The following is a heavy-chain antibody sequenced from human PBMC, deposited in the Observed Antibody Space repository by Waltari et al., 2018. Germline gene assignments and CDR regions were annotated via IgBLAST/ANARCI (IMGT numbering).Heavy chain of an antibody. D-gene: IGHD6-19*01. J-gene: IGHJ4*02. CDR1: GGSICSYY. CDR2: IYSSGGT. Sequence: QVQLQESGPGLVKPSETLSLTCTVSGGSICSYYWSWIRQPAGKGLEWIGRIYSSGGTNDHPSLMSRVTMSVATSTNQCSLQLNSGTAADTAVYYCGTDWAAVADYYCDYWGQGTLVTVSS. V-gene: IGHV4-4*07. CDR3: GTDWAAVADYYCDY.